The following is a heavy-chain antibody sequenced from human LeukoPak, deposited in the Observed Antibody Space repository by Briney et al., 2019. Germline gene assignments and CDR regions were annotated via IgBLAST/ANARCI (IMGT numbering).Heavy chain of an antibody. CDR1: GNTLTELS. D-gene: IGHD6-6*01. Sequence: ASVKVSCKVSGNTLTELSMHWVRQAPGKGLEWMGGFDPEDGETIYAQKFQGRVTMTEDTSTDTAYMELSSLRSEDTAVYYCATIGASVAVRPQVDHWGQGTLVTVSS. CDR2: FDPEDGET. CDR3: ATIGASVAVRPQVDH. J-gene: IGHJ4*02. V-gene: IGHV1-24*01.